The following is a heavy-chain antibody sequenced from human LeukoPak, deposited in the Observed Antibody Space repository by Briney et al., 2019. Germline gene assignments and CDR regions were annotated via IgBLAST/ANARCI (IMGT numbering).Heavy chain of an antibody. Sequence: GGSLRLSRAASGFTFSNNYMSWVRQAPGKGLEWVSIIYSGGSTYYADSVKGRFTISRDNSKNTLYLQMNSLRAEDTAVYYCARDRSADIDAFDIWGQGTMVTVSS. V-gene: IGHV3-53*01. D-gene: IGHD5-12*01. J-gene: IGHJ3*02. CDR2: IYSGGST. CDR1: GFTFSNNY. CDR3: ARDRSADIDAFDI.